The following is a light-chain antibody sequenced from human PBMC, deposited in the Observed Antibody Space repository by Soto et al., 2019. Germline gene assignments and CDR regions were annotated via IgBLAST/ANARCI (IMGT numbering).Light chain of an antibody. V-gene: IGKV3-15*01. Sequence: EIVMTQSPGTLSLSPVERAALSCRASQSINSELAWYQQKPGQPPRLLIYGASTRATGVPARFTGSESGSEFTLTISGLQSEDFAIYYCQQGHNWPLTIGQGTRLEI. CDR1: QSINSE. CDR3: QQGHNWPLT. J-gene: IGKJ2*01. CDR2: GAS.